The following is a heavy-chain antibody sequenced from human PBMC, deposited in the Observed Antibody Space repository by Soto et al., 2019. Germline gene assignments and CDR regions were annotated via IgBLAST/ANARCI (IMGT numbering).Heavy chain of an antibody. CDR1: GGSISSGGYY. CDR2: IYYSGST. V-gene: IGHV4-31*03. D-gene: IGHD5-12*01. CDR3: ATSSPSTVAPFDY. J-gene: IGHJ4*02. Sequence: QVQLQESGPGLVKPSQTLSLTCPVSGGSISSGGYYWSWIRQHPGKGLEWIGYIYYSGSTYYDPSRERRVTIPVDPSKAQCSLTLSSVTAADTAVYYCATSSPSTVAPFDYWGQGTQVSVSS.